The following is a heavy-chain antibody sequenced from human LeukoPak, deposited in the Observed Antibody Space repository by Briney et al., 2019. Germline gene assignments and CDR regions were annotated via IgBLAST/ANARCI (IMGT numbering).Heavy chain of an antibody. CDR1: GFTFSNYG. D-gene: IGHD3-3*01. V-gene: IGHV3-23*01. CDR3: ARGYDFWSGYSFDY. Sequence: GGSLRLSCSASGFTFSNYGMGWVRQAPGKGLEWVSGIHGRSGSTDYADSVKGRSTISRDNSKNTLYLQMNSLRAEDTAVYYCARGYDFWSGYSFDYWGQGTLVTVSS. CDR2: IHGRSGST. J-gene: IGHJ4*02.